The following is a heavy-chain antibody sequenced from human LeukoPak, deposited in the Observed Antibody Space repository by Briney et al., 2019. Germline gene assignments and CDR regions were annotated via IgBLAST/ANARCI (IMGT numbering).Heavy chain of an antibody. CDR1: GFTFSSYS. V-gene: IGHV3-48*01. CDR3: AIYSSGWWSPSGGIPHFDY. Sequence: GGSLRLSCAASGFTFSSYSMDWVRQAPGKGLEWVSYISRSSSTIYYADSVKGRFTISRDNAKNSLYLQMNSLRAEDTAVYYCAIYSSGWWSPSGGIPHFDYWGQETLVTVPS. CDR2: ISRSSSTI. D-gene: IGHD6-19*01. J-gene: IGHJ4*02.